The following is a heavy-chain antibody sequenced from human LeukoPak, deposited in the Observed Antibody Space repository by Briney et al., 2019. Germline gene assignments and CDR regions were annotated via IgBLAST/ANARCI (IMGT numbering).Heavy chain of an antibody. CDR3: VSHSDPLTGYSFDY. D-gene: IGHD3-9*01. Sequence: GGSLRLSCAASGFTVTSNDMTWVRQAPGQGLEWVSIIYDNGDTYYADYVKGRFTVTRDSSKNTKSLEMNGLRVDDTAVYYCVSHSDPLTGYSFDYWGQGTLVTVSS. J-gene: IGHJ4*02. CDR2: IYDNGDT. CDR1: GFTVTSND. V-gene: IGHV3-53*01.